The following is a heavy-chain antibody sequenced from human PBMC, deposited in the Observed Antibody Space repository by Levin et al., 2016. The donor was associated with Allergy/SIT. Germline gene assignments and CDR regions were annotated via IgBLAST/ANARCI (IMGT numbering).Heavy chain of an antibody. J-gene: IGHJ5*02. D-gene: IGHD3-22*01. CDR2: ISAYNGNT. CDR3: ARWYYYDSSGYYDGTNWFDP. V-gene: IGHV1-18*01. CDR1: GYTFTSYG. Sequence: ASVKVSCKASGYTFTSYGISWVRQAPGQGLEWMGWISAYNGNTNYAQKLQGRVTMTTDTSTSTAYMELRSLRSDDTAVYYCARWYYYDSSGYYDGTNWFDPWGQGTLVTVSS.